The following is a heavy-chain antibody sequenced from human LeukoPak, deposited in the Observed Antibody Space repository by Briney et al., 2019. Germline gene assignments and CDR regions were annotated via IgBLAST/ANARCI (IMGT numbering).Heavy chain of an antibody. CDR1: GFIFTPNR. CDR2: IKHDGSER. Sequence: GGSLRLSCAASGFIFTPNRMNWVRQAPGKGLEWVANIKHDGSERIYVDSVKGRFTISRDNAKDSVYLQMNSLRAEDTAVYYCTRGLGEHGGVSDRWGQGTLVIVS. V-gene: IGHV3-7*01. J-gene: IGHJ5*02. CDR3: TRGLGEHGGVSDR. D-gene: IGHD3-16*01.